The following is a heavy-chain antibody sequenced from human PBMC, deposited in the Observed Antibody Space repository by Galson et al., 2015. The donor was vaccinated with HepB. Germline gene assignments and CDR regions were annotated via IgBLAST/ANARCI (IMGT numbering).Heavy chain of an antibody. Sequence: TLPLTCTVSGGSISSAGYYWSWIRQHPGKGLEWIAYIYYNGPTYYNPSLKSRVFISVDTSRNHFSLKLTSVTAADTAVYYCARAGGQQLISGIFDPWGQGTLVTVSS. J-gene: IGHJ5*02. D-gene: IGHD1-26*01. CDR3: ARAGGQQLISGIFDP. CDR2: IYYNGPT. V-gene: IGHV4-31*03. CDR1: GGSISSAGYY.